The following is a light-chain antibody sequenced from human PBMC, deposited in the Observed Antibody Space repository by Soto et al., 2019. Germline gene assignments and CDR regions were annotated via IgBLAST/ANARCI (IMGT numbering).Light chain of an antibody. Sequence: DIQMTQSPSTLSASVGDRVTITCRASQSVSVWLAWYQQKPGKAPKLLISDASSLQRGVPSRFSGSGSGTDFTLIISSLQPDDFATYYCQQYNSYSPWTFGQGTKVEIK. CDR2: DAS. J-gene: IGKJ1*01. CDR1: QSVSVW. V-gene: IGKV1-5*01. CDR3: QQYNSYSPWT.